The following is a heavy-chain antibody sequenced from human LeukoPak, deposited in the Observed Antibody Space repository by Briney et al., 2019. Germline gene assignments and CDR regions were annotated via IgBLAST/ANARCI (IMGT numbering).Heavy chain of an antibody. CDR3: ARVFDYDYVWGSYRSNAFDI. CDR1: GYTFTSYD. D-gene: IGHD3-16*02. J-gene: IGHJ3*02. Sequence: GASVKVSCKASGYTFTSYDINWVRQATGQGLEWMGWMNPNSGNTGYAQKFQGRVTMTRNTSISTAYMELSSLRPEDTAVYYCARVFDYDYVWGSYRSNAFDIWGQGTMVTVSS. CDR2: MNPNSGNT. V-gene: IGHV1-8*01.